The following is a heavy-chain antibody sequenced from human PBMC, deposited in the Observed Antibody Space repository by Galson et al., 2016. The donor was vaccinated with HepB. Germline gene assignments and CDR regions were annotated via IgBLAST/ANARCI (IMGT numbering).Heavy chain of an antibody. V-gene: IGHV3-23*01. J-gene: IGHJ4*02. CDR1: GFTFMNFG. Sequence: SLRLSCAASGFTFMNFGMTWVRQAPGKGLEWVSTITGSGASTYYVDSVKGRFIVSRANSKNTLYLQMNSLTAEDTATYFCAKEEIAAAGTALDYWGRGTLVTVSS. CDR3: AKEEIAAAGTALDY. D-gene: IGHD6-13*01. CDR2: ITGSGAST.